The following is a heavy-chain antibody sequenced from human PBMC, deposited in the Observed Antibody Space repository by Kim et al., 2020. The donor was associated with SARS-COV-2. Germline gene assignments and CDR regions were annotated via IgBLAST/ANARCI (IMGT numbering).Heavy chain of an antibody. D-gene: IGHD3-10*01. Sequence: ASVKVSCKASGYTFTSYVITWVRQAPGQGLEWMGWISPYNGNTNYAQRLQGRVTMTTDPSTSTAYMGLRSLRSDDTAVFFCARNYDSGSKYKSPFAYWGQGTLVTVSS. CDR1: GYTFTSYV. J-gene: IGHJ4*02. CDR2: ISPYNGNT. V-gene: IGHV1-18*01. CDR3: ARNYDSGSKYKSPFAY.